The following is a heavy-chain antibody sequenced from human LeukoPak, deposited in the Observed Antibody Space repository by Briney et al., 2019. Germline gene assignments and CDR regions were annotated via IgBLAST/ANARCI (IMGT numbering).Heavy chain of an antibody. CDR3: ARGAATYHCSSTSCYREIDGMDV. J-gene: IGHJ6*04. CDR2: INPSGGST. Sequence: ASVKVSCKASGYTFTSYYMHWVRQAPGQGLEWMGIINPSGGSTSCAQKFQGRVTMTRDTSTSTVYMELSSLRSEDTAVYYCARGAATYHCSSTSCYREIDGMDVWGKGTTVTVSS. D-gene: IGHD2-2*01. V-gene: IGHV1-46*01. CDR1: GYTFTSYY.